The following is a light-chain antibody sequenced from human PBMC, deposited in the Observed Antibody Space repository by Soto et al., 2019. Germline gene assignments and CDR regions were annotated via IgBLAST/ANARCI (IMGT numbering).Light chain of an antibody. CDR1: QSISSW. J-gene: IGKJ5*01. CDR2: KAS. Sequence: DIQMTQSPSTLSASVGDRVTITCRASQSISSWLDWYQQKPGKDPKLLIYKASSLESGVPSRFSGSGSGTEFTLTISSLQPDDFATYYCQQYNSYSTFGQGTRLEIK. V-gene: IGKV1-5*03. CDR3: QQYNSYST.